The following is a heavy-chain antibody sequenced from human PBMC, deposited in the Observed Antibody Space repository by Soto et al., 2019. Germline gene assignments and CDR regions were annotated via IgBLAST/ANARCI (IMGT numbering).Heavy chain of an antibody. CDR1: GSSLINYD. CDR3: AKGAWYGSSSSSDS. J-gene: IGHJ4*02. D-gene: IGHD6-6*01. Sequence: QVQWVESGGGVVQPGRSLRLSCPASGSSLINYDMHWVRQAPGKGLAWVAVMSYDGSRQFYADSVRGRFSVSRDISKSALYLQMSSLRIEDTAIYYCAKGAWYGSSSSSDSWGQGPHVTVAS. V-gene: IGHV3-30*18. CDR2: MSYDGSRQ.